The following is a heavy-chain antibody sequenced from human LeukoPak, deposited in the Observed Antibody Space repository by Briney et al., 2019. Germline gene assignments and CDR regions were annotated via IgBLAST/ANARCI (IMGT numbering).Heavy chain of an antibody. CDR2: IWYDGSNK. V-gene: IGHV3-33*01. J-gene: IGHJ4*02. D-gene: IGHD5-18*01. CDR1: GFTFSSYG. Sequence: GGSLRLSCAASGFTFSSYGMHWVRQAPGKGLGWVAVIWYDGSNKYYADSVKGRFTISRDKSKNTLHLQMNSLRAEDTAVYYCARDARGYTYGPDYWGQGTLVTVSA. CDR3: ARDARGYTYGPDY.